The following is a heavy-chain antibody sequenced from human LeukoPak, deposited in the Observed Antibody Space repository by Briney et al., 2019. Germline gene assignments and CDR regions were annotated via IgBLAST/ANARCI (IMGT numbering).Heavy chain of an antibody. V-gene: IGHV3-30-3*01. CDR2: ISYDGSNK. Sequence: AGRSLRLSCAASGFTFSSYAMHWVRQAPGKGLEWVAVISYDGSNKYYADSVKGRFTISRDNSKNTLYLQMNSLRAEDTAVYYCARELPVRYYFDYWGQGTLVTVSS. CDR3: ARELPVRYYFDY. D-gene: IGHD2-21*02. CDR1: GFTFSSYA. J-gene: IGHJ4*02.